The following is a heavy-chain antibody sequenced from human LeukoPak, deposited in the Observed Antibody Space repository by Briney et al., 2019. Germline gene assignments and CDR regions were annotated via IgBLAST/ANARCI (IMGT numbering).Heavy chain of an antibody. J-gene: IGHJ4*02. D-gene: IGHD6-13*01. CDR2: IWHSGHT. V-gene: IGHV4-30-2*01. Sequence: PSETLSLTCAVSGGSISSGDYSWSWIRQPPGSGLEWIGYIWHSGHTNYNPSLRSRVTISLARSNSQFSLRLSSVTAADTGVYYCARAQESMATAGSYFDYGGQGNLVTVSS. CDR3: ARAQESMATAGSYFDY. CDR1: GGSISSGDYS.